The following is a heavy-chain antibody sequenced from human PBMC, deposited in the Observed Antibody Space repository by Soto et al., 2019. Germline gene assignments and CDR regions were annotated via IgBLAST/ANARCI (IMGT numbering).Heavy chain of an antibody. V-gene: IGHV4-30-4*01. CDR2: IYYSGST. CDR3: AREYCSGGSCYSTGGGMDV. CDR1: GGSISSGDYY. Sequence: QVQLQESGPGLVKPSQTLSLTCTVSGGSISSGDYYWSWIRQPPGKGLEWIGYIYYSGSTYYNPSLKSRVTISVDTSKIQFSLKLSSVTAEDTAVYYCAREYCSGGSCYSTGGGMDVWGQGTTVTVSS. J-gene: IGHJ6*02. D-gene: IGHD2-15*01.